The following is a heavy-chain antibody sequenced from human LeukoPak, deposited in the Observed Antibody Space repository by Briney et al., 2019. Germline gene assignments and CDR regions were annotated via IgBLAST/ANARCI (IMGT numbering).Heavy chain of an antibody. CDR2: IYYTGST. CDR1: GGSISRDY. CDR3: AREDIAAAGLLDY. Sequence: PSETLSLTCTVSGGSISRDYWSWIRQPPGKGLEWIGFIYYTGSTNYNPSLKSRVTISVDTSKNQFSLKLSSVTAADTAVYYCAREDIAAAGLLDYWGQGTLVTVSS. D-gene: IGHD6-13*01. J-gene: IGHJ4*02. V-gene: IGHV4-59*12.